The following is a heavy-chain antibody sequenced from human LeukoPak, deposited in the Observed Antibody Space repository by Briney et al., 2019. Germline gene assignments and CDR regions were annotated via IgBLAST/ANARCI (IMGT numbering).Heavy chain of an antibody. J-gene: IGHJ4*02. CDR2: INPNSGGT. V-gene: IGHV1-2*02. Sequence: ASVKVSCKASGYTFTSYAMNWVRQAPGQGLEWMGWINPNSGGTNYAQKFQGRVTMTRDTSISTAYMELSRLRSDDTAVYYCASLTAMVTSGDYWGQGTLVTVSS. CDR1: GYTFTSYA. D-gene: IGHD5-18*01. CDR3: ASLTAMVTSGDY.